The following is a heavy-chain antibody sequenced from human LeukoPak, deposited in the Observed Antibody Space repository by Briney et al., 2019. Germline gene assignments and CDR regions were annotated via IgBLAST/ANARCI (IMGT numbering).Heavy chain of an antibody. Sequence: SVKLSCKASGGTFSSYAISWVRQAPGQGLEWMGGIIPIIGTANYAQKFQGRVTITADESTSTAYMELSSLRSEETAVYYCAAVVPAVMGYFDYWGQGTLVTVSS. D-gene: IGHD2-2*01. CDR1: GGTFSSYA. J-gene: IGHJ4*02. V-gene: IGHV1-69*13. CDR3: AAVVPAVMGYFDY. CDR2: IIPIIGTA.